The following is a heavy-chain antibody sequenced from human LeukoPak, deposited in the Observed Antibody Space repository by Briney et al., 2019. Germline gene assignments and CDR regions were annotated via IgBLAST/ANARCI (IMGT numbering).Heavy chain of an antibody. D-gene: IGHD6-19*01. Sequence: GGSLRLSCAASGFTFSSYEMNWVRQAPGMGLEWVSYISSSGSTIYYADSVKGRFTISRDNAKNSLYLQMNSLRAEDTAVYYCARESGYSSGWYGDAFDIWGQGTMVTVSS. V-gene: IGHV3-48*03. CDR1: GFTFSSYE. CDR3: ARESGYSSGWYGDAFDI. CDR2: ISSSGSTI. J-gene: IGHJ3*02.